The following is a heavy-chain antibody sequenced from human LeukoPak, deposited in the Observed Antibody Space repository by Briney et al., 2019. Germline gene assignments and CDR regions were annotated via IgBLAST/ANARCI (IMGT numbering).Heavy chain of an antibody. V-gene: IGHV3-7*01. CDR1: GFTVSSYY. CDR2: IKQDGSEK. Sequence: GGSLRLSCAASGFTVSSYYMSWVRQAPGKGLEWVANIKQDGSEKYYVDSVKGRFTISRDNAKNSLYLQMNSLRAEDTAVYYCARTMDGDYDFDYWGQGTLVTVSS. CDR3: ARTMDGDYDFDY. J-gene: IGHJ4*02. D-gene: IGHD4-17*01.